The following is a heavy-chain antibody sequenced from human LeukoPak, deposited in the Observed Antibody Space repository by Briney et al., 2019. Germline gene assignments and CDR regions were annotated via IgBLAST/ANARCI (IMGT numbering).Heavy chain of an antibody. CDR2: IYYSGST. D-gene: IGHD3-22*01. V-gene: IGHV4-39*07. J-gene: IGHJ5*02. CDR1: GGSISSYY. CDR3: ARVNYYDSSGHDWFDP. Sequence: SETLSLTCTVSGGSISSYYWSWIRQPPGKGLEWIGSIYYSGSTYYNPSLKSRVTISVDTSTNQFSLKLSSVTAAATAVYYCARVNYYDSSGHDWFDPWGQGTLVTVSS.